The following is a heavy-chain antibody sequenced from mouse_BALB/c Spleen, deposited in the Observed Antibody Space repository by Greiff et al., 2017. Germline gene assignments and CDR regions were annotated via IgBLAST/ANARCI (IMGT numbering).Heavy chain of an antibody. CDR2: ISSGSSTI. D-gene: IGHD3-2*01. Sequence: DVHLVESGGGLVQPGGSRKLSCAASGFTFSSFGMHWVRQAPEKGLEWVAYISSGSSTIYYADTVKGRFTISRDNPKNTLFLQMTSLRSEDTAMYYCAREMTARMDYWGQGTSVTVSS. CDR1: GFTFSSFG. CDR3: AREMTARMDY. J-gene: IGHJ4*01. V-gene: IGHV5-17*02.